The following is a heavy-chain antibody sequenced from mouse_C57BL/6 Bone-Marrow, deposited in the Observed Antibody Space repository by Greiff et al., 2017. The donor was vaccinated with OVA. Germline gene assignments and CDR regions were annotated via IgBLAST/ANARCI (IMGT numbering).Heavy chain of an antibody. CDR1: GYTFTDYY. J-gene: IGHJ3*01. D-gene: IGHD3-2*02. Sequence: VQLQQSGPELVKPGASVKISCKASGYTFTDYYMNWVKQSHGKSLEWIGDTNPNNGGTSYNQKFKGKATLTVDKSSSTAYMELRSLTSEDSAVYYCARGQLRPWFAYWGQGTLVTVSA. CDR2: TNPNNGGT. CDR3: ARGQLRPWFAY. V-gene: IGHV1-26*01.